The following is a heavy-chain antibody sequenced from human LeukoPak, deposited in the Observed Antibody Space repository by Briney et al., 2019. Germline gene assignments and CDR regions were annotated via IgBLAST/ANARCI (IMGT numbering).Heavy chain of an antibody. CDR3: ARVYYYDSSGPSSYFDY. J-gene: IGHJ4*02. Sequence: SETLSLTCTVSGGSISSYYWSWIRQPPGKGLGWIGYIYYSGSTNYNPSLKSRVTISVDTSKNQFSLKLSSVTAADTAVYYCARVYYYDSSGPSSYFDYWGQGTLVTVSS. V-gene: IGHV4-59*01. CDR1: GGSISSYY. CDR2: IYYSGST. D-gene: IGHD3-22*01.